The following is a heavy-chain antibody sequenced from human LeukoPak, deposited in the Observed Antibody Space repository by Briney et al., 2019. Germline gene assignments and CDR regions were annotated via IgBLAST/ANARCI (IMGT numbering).Heavy chain of an antibody. Sequence: PSETLSLTCTVSGGSVSSSSYFWGWIRQPPGKGLEWVGNIYHSGGTYYNPSLKSRVTISLDTSKNHFSLKLSSVTAADTAVYYCARTYSGSYRDYWGQGTLVTVSS. J-gene: IGHJ4*02. V-gene: IGHV4-39*07. D-gene: IGHD1-26*01. CDR3: ARTYSGSYRDY. CDR2: IYHSGGT. CDR1: GGSVSSSSYF.